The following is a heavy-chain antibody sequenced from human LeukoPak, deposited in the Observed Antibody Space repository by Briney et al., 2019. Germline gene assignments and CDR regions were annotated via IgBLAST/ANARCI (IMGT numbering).Heavy chain of an antibody. J-gene: IGHJ4*02. CDR1: GYTFSSYA. CDR3: ANPGVNLDY. V-gene: IGHV3-23*01. CDR2: ISGSGGST. Sequence: GGSLRLSCAASGYTFSSYAMSWVRQAPGKGLEWVSAISGSGGSTYYADSVEGRFTISRDNSKNTLYLQMNSLRAEDTAVYYCANPGVNLDYWGQGTLVTVSS. D-gene: IGHD3-10*01.